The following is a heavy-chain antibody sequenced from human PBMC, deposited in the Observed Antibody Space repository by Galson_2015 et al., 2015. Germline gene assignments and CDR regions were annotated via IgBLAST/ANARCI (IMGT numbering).Heavy chain of an antibody. J-gene: IGHJ4*02. CDR1: GFTFDDYA. Sequence: SLRLSCAASGFTFDDYAMHWVRQAPGKGLEWVSGISWNSGSIGYADSVKGRFTISSDNAKNSLYLQMNSLRAEDTALYYCAKGGPRELWFGELSRGQGPMAPVPS. V-gene: IGHV3-9*01. CDR2: ISWNSGSI. D-gene: IGHD3-10*01. CDR3: AKGGPRELWFGELS.